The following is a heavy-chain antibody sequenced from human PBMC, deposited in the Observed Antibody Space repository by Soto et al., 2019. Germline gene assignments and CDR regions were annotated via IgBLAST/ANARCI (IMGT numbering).Heavy chain of an antibody. CDR1: GYTFGDND. CDR3: ARMATSGTLNWFDP. V-gene: IGHV1-8*01. CDR2: MNPNSGNT. J-gene: IGHJ5*02. Sequence: ASVKVSCKASGYTFGDNDISWVRQATGQGLEWMGWMNPNSGNTGYAQKFQGRVSMTRNTSITTAYLELSSLRSDDTAIYYCARMATSGTLNWFDPWGQGTLVTVSS.